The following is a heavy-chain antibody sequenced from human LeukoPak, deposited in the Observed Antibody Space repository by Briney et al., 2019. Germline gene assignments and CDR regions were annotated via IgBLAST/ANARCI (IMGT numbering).Heavy chain of an antibody. CDR1: TYTFTRYG. J-gene: IGHJ4*02. V-gene: IGHV1-18*01. CDR3: ASGVSSGYYRADY. CDR2: ISGYNGNT. D-gene: IGHD3-22*01. Sequence: ASVKVSCKASTYTFTRYGISWVRQAPGQGLEWMGWISGYNGNTNYAQKFLGRVSMTADTATSTACMELRNLTSDDTAMYYCASGVSSGYYRADYWGQGTLVTVSS.